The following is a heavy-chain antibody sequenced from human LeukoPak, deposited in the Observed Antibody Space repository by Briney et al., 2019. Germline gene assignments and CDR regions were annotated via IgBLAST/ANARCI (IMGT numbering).Heavy chain of an antibody. CDR1: GGPISSSSYY. D-gene: IGHD5-18*01. CDR2: IYYSGST. CDR3: ARSKPDTAMVNFDY. V-gene: IGHV4-39*01. J-gene: IGHJ4*02. Sequence: SETLSLTCTVSGGPISSSSYYWGWIRQPPGKGLEWIGSIYYSGSTYYNPSLKSRVTISVDTSKNQFSLKLSSVTAADTAVYYCARSKPDTAMVNFDYWGQGTLVTVSS.